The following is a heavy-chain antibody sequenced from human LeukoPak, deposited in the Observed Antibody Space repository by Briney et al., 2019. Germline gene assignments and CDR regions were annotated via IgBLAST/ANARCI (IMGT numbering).Heavy chain of an antibody. V-gene: IGHV3-33*01. D-gene: IGHD3-3*01. Sequence: PGGSLRLSCAASGFSFSSYGMHWVRQAPGKGLEWVAVIWYDGTNKYYADSVKGRFTISRDNSKNTLYLQMNSLRAEDTAVYYCATPYDYDFWSGYSSFDYWGQGTLVTVSS. CDR1: GFSFSSYG. CDR2: IWYDGTNK. CDR3: ATPYDYDFWSGYSSFDY. J-gene: IGHJ4*02.